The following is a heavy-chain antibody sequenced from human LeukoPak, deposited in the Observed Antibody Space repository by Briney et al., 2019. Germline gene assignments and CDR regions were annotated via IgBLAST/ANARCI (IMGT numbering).Heavy chain of an antibody. CDR2: MNPNSGNT. D-gene: IGHD2-15*01. CDR1: GYTFTNYD. CDR3: ARDGSKGYCSGGSCYSNYYGMDV. Sequence: ASVKVSCKAFGYTFTNYDINWVRQATGQGLEWMGWMNPNSGNTGYAQKFQGRVTMTRNTSISTAYMELRSLRSEDTAVYYCARDGSKGYCSGGSCYSNYYGMDVWGKGTTVTVSS. J-gene: IGHJ6*04. V-gene: IGHV1-8*01.